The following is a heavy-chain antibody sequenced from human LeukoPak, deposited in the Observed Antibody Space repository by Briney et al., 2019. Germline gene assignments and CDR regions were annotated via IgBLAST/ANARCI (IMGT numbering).Heavy chain of an antibody. CDR1: GGSISSYY. J-gene: IGHJ3*02. CDR2: IYTSGST. Sequence: SETLSLTCTVSGGSISSYYWSWIRQPAGRGLEWIGRIYTSGSTNYNPSLKSRVTMSVDTSKNQFSLKLSSVTAADTAVYYCARDGWFGELVDAFDIWGQGTMVTVSS. V-gene: IGHV4-4*07. D-gene: IGHD3-10*01. CDR3: ARDGWFGELVDAFDI.